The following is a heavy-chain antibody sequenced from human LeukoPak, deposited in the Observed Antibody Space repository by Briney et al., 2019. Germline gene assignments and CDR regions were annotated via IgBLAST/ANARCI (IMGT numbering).Heavy chain of an antibody. D-gene: IGHD3-10*01. CDR3: ARDSPMVRGLIGYFDL. J-gene: IGHJ2*01. V-gene: IGHV4-59*01. CDR2: IYYSGSS. Sequence: SETLSLTCTVSGVSISGYYWSWIRQPPGKGLEWIGSIYYSGSSNYNPSLKSRVTISLDTSKNQFALNLTSVTAADTAEYYCARDSPMVRGLIGYFDLWGRGTLVTVSS. CDR1: GVSISGYY.